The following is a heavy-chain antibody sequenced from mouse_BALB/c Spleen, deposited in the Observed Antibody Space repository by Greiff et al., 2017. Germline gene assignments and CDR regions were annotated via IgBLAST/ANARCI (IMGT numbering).Heavy chain of an antibody. CDR3: ARHEVYYAMDY. Sequence: VQLQESGPELVKPGASVKISCKASGYAFSSSWMNWVKQRPGQGLEWIGRIYPGDGDTNYNGKFKGKATLTADKSSSTAYMQLSSLTSVDSAVYFCARHEVYYAMDYWGQGTSVTVSS. V-gene: IGHV1-82*01. J-gene: IGHJ4*01. CDR1: GYAFSSSW. CDR2: IYPGDGDT.